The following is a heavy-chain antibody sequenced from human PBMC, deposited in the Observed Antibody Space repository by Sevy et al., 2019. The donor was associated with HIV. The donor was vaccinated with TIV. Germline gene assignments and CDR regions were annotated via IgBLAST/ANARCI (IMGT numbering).Heavy chain of an antibody. CDR1: AFTFSNYA. J-gene: IGHJ6*02. CDR2: ISGNGGST. V-gene: IGHV3-23*01. D-gene: IGHD3-22*01. CDR3: AKVRLPYYYDCRAYHDIDV. Sequence: GGSLRLSCAASAFTFSNYAMSWVRQAPGKGLEWVSAISGNGGSTDYADSVKGRFTISRDNSKDTLYLQMNSLRAEDTAVFYCAKVRLPYYYDCRAYHDIDVWGQGTTVTVSS.